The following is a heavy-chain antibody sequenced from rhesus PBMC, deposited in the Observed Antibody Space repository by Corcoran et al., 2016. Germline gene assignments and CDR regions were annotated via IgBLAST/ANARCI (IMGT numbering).Heavy chain of an antibody. CDR3: AREYYEDDYGYYYPFDY. V-gene: IGHV4-99*02. CDR1: GYSISSGYY. D-gene: IGHD3-9*01. Sequence: QVQLQQWGEGLVKPSETLSLTCAVSGYSISSGYYWGWIRPPPGKGLEYIGYISGSSGSTYYNPSLKSRVTISKDTSKNQFSLKLSSVTAADTAVYYCAREYYEDDYGYYYPFDYWGQGVLVTVSS. CDR2: ISGSSGST. J-gene: IGHJ4*01.